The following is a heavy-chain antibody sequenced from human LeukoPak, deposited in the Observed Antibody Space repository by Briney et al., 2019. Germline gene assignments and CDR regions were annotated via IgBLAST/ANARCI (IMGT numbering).Heavy chain of an antibody. Sequence: GGSLRLSCAASGFTFSSYAMTWVRQAPGKGLEWVSAISGSGGSTYYADSVKGRFTISRDNAKNSLYLQMNSLRAEDTAVYYCARDYYDSSGYYYLDYWGQGTLVTVSS. CDR3: ARDYYDSSGYYYLDY. CDR1: GFTFSSYA. J-gene: IGHJ4*02. D-gene: IGHD3-22*01. V-gene: IGHV3-23*01. CDR2: ISGSGGST.